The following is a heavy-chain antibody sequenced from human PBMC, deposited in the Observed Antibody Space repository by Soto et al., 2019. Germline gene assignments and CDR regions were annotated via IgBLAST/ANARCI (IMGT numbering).Heavy chain of an antibody. Sequence: SVTVSCKASGGTFISYTISWVRQAPGQGLEWMGRIIPILGIANYAQKFQGRVTITADKSTSTAYTELSSLRSEDTAVYYCASGYCSGGSCYYYYGMDVWGQGTTVTVSS. J-gene: IGHJ6*02. CDR1: GGTFISYT. CDR3: ASGYCSGGSCYYYYGMDV. CDR2: IIPILGIA. V-gene: IGHV1-69*02. D-gene: IGHD2-15*01.